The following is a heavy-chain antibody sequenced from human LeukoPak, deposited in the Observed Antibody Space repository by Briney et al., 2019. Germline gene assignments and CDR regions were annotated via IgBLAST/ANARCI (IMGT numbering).Heavy chain of an antibody. Sequence: GRSLRLSCAASGFTFSSYGMHWVRQAPGKGLEWVAGISYDGSNKYYADSVKGRFTISRDNSKNTLYLQMNSLRAEDTAVYYCAKDRTFYGDSNFDYWGQGTLVTVSS. J-gene: IGHJ4*02. V-gene: IGHV3-30*18. CDR3: AKDRTFYGDSNFDY. CDR2: ISYDGSNK. CDR1: GFTFSSYG. D-gene: IGHD4-17*01.